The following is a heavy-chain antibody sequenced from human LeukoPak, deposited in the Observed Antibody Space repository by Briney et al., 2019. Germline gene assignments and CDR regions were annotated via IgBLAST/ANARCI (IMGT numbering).Heavy chain of an antibody. CDR2: IYYSGST. D-gene: IGHD3-3*01. J-gene: IGHJ6*02. CDR3: ARDKAAPYYDFWSGYYSYYGMDV. Sequence: SETLSLTCTVSGGSISSYYWSWIRQPPGKGLEWIGYIYYSGSTNYNPSLKSRVTISVDTSKNQFSLKLSSVTAADTAVYYCARDKAAPYYDFWSGYYSYYGMDVWGQGTTVTVSS. V-gene: IGHV4-59*01. CDR1: GGSISSYY.